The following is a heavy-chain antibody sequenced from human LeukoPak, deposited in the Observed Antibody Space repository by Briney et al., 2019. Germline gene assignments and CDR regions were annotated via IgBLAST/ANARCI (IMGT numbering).Heavy chain of an antibody. V-gene: IGHV3-74*01. CDR3: ARVPGGNSYYYYMDV. Sequence: GGSLRLSCAASGFTFSRYAMSWVRQAPGKGLVWVSRINSDGSSTSYADSVKGRFTISRDNAKNTLYLQMNSLRAEDTAVYYCARVPGGNSYYYYMDVWGKGTTVTISS. J-gene: IGHJ6*03. CDR1: GFTFSRYA. D-gene: IGHD2-15*01. CDR2: INSDGSST.